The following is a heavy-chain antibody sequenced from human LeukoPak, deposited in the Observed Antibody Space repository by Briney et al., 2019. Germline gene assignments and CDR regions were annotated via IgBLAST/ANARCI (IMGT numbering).Heavy chain of an antibody. Sequence: GGSLRLSCAASGFTFSSYWMSWVRQAPGKGLEWVANIKQDGGEQYYVDSVKGRFTISRDNAKNSVYLQMNSLRAEDTGVYYCARDSPQELEYFQHWGQGTLVTVSS. CDR2: IKQDGGEQ. J-gene: IGHJ1*01. CDR3: ARDSPQELEYFQH. CDR1: GFTFSSYW. D-gene: IGHD6-13*01. V-gene: IGHV3-7*01.